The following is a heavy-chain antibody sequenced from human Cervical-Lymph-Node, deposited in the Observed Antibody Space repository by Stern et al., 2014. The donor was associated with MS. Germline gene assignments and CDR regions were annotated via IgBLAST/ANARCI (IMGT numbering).Heavy chain of an antibody. CDR3: ASPTGH. CDR2: IHYSGST. J-gene: IGHJ1*01. Sequence: QVQLVESCPRLVKASQTLSLTCTVSGGSVSTEDYYWSWIRQHPAKGLEWIGYIHYSGSTHYNPSLKSRVTISVDTSKNQFALKLSSVTAADTAVYYCASPTGHWGQGALVTVSS. D-gene: IGHD1-1*01. CDR1: GGSVSTEDYY. V-gene: IGHV4-31*03.